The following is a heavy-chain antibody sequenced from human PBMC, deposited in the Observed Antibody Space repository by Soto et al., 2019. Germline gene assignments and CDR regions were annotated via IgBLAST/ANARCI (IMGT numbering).Heavy chain of an antibody. V-gene: IGHV1-18*01. CDR1: GYTFSNYG. J-gene: IGHJ5*02. D-gene: IGHD2-2*01. CDR3: ARVVPGAEAWFGP. Sequence: ASVKVSCKTSGYTFSNYGITWVRQAPGQPLEWLGWISLYSDGTNYAQKFQGRVSMTTDTSTTTAYMELRSLRSDDTAVYYCARVVPGAEAWFGPWRQRTLVTVSS. CDR2: ISLYSDGT.